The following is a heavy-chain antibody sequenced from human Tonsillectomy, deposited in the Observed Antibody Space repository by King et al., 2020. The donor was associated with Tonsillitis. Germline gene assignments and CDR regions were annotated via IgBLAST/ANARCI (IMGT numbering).Heavy chain of an antibody. V-gene: IGHV1-46*01. CDR2: INPSGGTT. CDR3: ARDRSCSSASCYGGSWFDP. Sequence: VQLVESGAEVKKPGASVKVSCKASGYTFTSYYMHWVRQAPGQGLEWMGMINPSGGTTSYAQKFQGRVTMTRDTSTNTVYMELSSLRSEDTAVYYCARDRSCSSASCYGGSWFDPWGQGTLVTVCS. J-gene: IGHJ5*02. D-gene: IGHD2-2*01. CDR1: GYTFTSYY.